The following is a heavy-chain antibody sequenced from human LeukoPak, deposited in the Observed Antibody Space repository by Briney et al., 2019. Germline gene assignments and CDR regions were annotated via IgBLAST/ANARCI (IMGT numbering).Heavy chain of an antibody. CDR2: ISYTGTYI. J-gene: IGHJ4*02. CDR3: VRDRGTYRPIDY. CDR1: GFTFSTYW. Sequence: GGSLRLSCAASGFTFSTYWMSWVRQAPGKGLEWVSSISYTGTYIYYADSVKGRFTISRDNAQNSLYLQMNSLRAEDTAIYYCVRDRGTYRPIDYWGQGTLVTVSS. V-gene: IGHV3-21*04. D-gene: IGHD1-26*01.